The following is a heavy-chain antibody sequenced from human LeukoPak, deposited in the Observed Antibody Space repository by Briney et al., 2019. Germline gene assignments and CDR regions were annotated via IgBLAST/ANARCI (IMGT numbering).Heavy chain of an antibody. D-gene: IGHD3-3*01. CDR2: IRSKAYGGTI. CDR3: TFFGVGHYYYYYMDV. J-gene: IGHJ6*03. CDR1: GFTFGDYA. V-gene: IGHV3-49*03. Sequence: GGSLRLSCTASGFTFGDYAMTWFRQAPGKGLEWVGFIRSKAYGGTIEYAASVKGRFTISRDDSKSIAYLQMNSLKTEDTAVYYCTFFGVGHYYYYYMDVWGQGTTVTVSS.